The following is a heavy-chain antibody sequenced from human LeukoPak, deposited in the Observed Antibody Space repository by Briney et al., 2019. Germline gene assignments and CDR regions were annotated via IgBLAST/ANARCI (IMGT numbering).Heavy chain of an antibody. V-gene: IGHV4-38-2*02. J-gene: IGHJ4*02. D-gene: IGHD5-24*01. CDR3: ARQSRDGYNFFDY. Sequence: SETLSLTCTVSGYSISSGYYWGWIRQPPGKGLEWIGSIYHSGSTYYNPSLKSRVTISVDTSKNQFSLKLSSVTAADTAVYYCARQSRDGYNFFDYWGQGTLVTVSS. CDR2: IYHSGST. CDR1: GYSISSGYY.